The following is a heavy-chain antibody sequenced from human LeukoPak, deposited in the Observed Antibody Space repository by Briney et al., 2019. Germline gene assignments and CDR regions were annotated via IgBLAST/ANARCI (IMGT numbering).Heavy chain of an antibody. D-gene: IGHD3-10*01. CDR1: GYIFTSYW. Sequence: GASLQISCKGSGYIFTSYWIGGGRQLPGKGLEGMGIIYPGDSDTRYSPSFQGQVTISADKSISTAYLQWSSLKASDTAMYYCARPGLPRYYYGSGGYYMDVWGKGTTVTVSS. V-gene: IGHV5-51*01. J-gene: IGHJ6*03. CDR3: ARPGLPRYYYGSGGYYMDV. CDR2: IYPGDSDT.